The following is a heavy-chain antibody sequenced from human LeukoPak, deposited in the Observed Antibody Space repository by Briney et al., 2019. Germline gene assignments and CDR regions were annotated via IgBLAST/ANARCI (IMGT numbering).Heavy chain of an antibody. J-gene: IGHJ6*03. D-gene: IGHD5-18*01. CDR3: ARGGYSYGSYYYYMDV. Sequence: SETLSLTCTVSGGSISSGSYYWSWIRQPAGKGLEWIGYIYYSGSTNYSPSLKSRVTISVDTSKNQFSLKLSSVTAADTAVYYCARGGYSYGSYYYYMDVWGKGTTVTVSS. CDR2: IYYSGST. CDR1: GGSISSGSYY. V-gene: IGHV4-61*10.